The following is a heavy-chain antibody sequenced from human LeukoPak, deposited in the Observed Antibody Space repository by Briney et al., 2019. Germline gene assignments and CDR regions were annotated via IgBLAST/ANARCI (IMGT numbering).Heavy chain of an antibody. CDR2: IYSGDSA. CDR1: GFTFSNYW. J-gene: IGHJ6*02. Sequence: GGSLRLSCAASGFTFSNYWMHWVRQAPGKGLEWVSAIYSGDSAYYADSVKGRFTISRDNAKNSLYLQMNSLRAEDTAVYYCARDANIVVVPAASSYYYGMDVWGQGTTVTVSS. CDR3: ARDANIVVVPAASSYYYGMDV. V-gene: IGHV3-69-1*01. D-gene: IGHD2-2*01.